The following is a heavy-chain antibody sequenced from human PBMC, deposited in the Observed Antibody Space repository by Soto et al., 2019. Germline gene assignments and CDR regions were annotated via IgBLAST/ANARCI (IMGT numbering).Heavy chain of an antibody. CDR1: GFTFSSDA. V-gene: IGHV3-30-3*01. CDR2: ISYDGSNK. CDR3: ARDRRSMIRGVIDYYFDY. Sequence: GGSLRLSCTASGFTFSSDAMHWVRQAPGKGLEWVAVISYDGSNKYYADSVKGRFTISRDNSKNTLHLQMNSLRAEDTAVYYCARDRRSMIRGVIDYYFDYWGQGTLVTVSS. D-gene: IGHD3-10*01. J-gene: IGHJ4*02.